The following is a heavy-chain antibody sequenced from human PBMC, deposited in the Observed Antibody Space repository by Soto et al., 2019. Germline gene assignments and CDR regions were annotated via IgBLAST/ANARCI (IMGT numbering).Heavy chain of an antibody. CDR3: AKGSASGSPYYFDF. V-gene: IGHV3-23*01. D-gene: IGHD6-25*01. J-gene: IGHJ4*02. CDR1: GFTFSSCA. Sequence: EVQLLESGGGLVQPGGSLRLSCAASGFTFSSCAMSWVRQAPGKGLEWISAISGSGGSTYHADSVKGRVTISRDNSKNTLSLQMNSLRAEDTAVYYCAKGSASGSPYYFDFWGQGTLVTVSS. CDR2: ISGSGGST.